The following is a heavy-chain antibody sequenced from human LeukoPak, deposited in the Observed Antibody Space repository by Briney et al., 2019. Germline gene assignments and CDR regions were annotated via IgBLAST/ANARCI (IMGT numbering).Heavy chain of an antibody. CDR3: AKGLRDIVAFMDA. CDR1: GFTFDDYG. CDR2: ISGSGGST. D-gene: IGHD5-12*01. Sequence: PGGSLRLSCAASGFTFDDYGMSWVRQAPGKGLEWVSAISGSGGSTYYADSVKGRFTISRDNSKNTLYLQMNSLRAEDTAVYYCAKGLRDIVAFMDAWGKGTTVTVSS. V-gene: IGHV3-23*01. J-gene: IGHJ6*03.